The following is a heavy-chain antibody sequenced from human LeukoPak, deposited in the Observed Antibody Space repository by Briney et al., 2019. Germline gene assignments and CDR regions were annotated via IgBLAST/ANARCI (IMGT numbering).Heavy chain of an antibody. Sequence: PGGSLRLSCAASGFTFGSYAMSWVRQAPGKGLEWASAISGSGGSTYYADSVKGRFTISRDNSKNTVYLQMNSLRAEDTAVYYCAKDVKYSTGWYIFDYWGQGTLVTVSS. CDR3: AKDVKYSTGWYIFDY. CDR2: ISGSGGST. D-gene: IGHD6-19*01. V-gene: IGHV3-23*01. J-gene: IGHJ4*02. CDR1: GFTFGSYA.